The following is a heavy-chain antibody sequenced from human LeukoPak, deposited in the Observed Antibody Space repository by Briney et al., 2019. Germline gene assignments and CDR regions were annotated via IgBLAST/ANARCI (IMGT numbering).Heavy chain of an antibody. CDR2: IMPLFGTA. CDR1: GGTFNNSA. CDR3: ARDRNKGGAFDI. D-gene: IGHD2-15*01. Sequence: GASVKVSCKTSGGTFNNSAISWVQQPPGQGLAGLGGIMPLFGTAGYAQKFQGRVTITKDESTRTVYLELTSLTSDDTAVYYCARDRNKGGAFDIWGQGTMVTVSS. V-gene: IGHV1-69*05. J-gene: IGHJ3*02.